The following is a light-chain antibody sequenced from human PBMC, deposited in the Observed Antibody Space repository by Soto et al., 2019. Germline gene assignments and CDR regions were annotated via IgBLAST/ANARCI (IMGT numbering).Light chain of an antibody. J-gene: IGLJ1*01. CDR3: AAWDDSLHVYF. Sequence: QSVLTQPPSVSGAPGQRVTISCTGSSSNIGAGYDVHWYQQLPGTAPKLLIYSNNQRSSGVPGRFSGSKSGTSASLAITGVQSEDGADYYCAAWDDSLHVYFFGTGTKVTVL. CDR1: SSNIGAGYD. V-gene: IGLV1-40*01. CDR2: SNN.